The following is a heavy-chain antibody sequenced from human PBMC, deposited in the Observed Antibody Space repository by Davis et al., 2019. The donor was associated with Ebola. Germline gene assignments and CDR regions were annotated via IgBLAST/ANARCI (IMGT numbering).Heavy chain of an antibody. V-gene: IGHV5-51*01. Sequence: GESLKISCQGSGYSFSSFWIGWVRQMPGKGLEWMGIIYPRDSDTRYSPSFQGQVTVSADMSIRTAFLQWSGLKASDTAMYYCASLRRTITGMDDAFDIWGQGTMVTVSS. CDR2: IYPRDSDT. J-gene: IGHJ3*02. D-gene: IGHD1-20*01. CDR1: GYSFSSFW. CDR3: ASLRRTITGMDDAFDI.